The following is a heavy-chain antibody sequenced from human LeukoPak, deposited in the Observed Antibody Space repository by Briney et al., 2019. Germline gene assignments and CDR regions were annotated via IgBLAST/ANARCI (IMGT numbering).Heavy chain of an antibody. Sequence: PGGSLRLSCAASGFTFSSYTMGWVRQPPGKGLEWVSDINPSGGTTYYADSVKGRFTISRDNSKDTLYLQMNSLRAEDTAVYYCAKALRASSYDYWGQGTLVIVSS. J-gene: IGHJ4*02. D-gene: IGHD2-2*01. CDR3: AKALRASSYDY. CDR2: INPSGGTT. V-gene: IGHV3-23*01. CDR1: GFTFSSYT.